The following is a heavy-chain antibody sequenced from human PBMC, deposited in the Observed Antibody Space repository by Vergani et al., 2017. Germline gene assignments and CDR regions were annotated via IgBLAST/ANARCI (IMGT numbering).Heavy chain of an antibody. CDR2: IIPILGIA. CDR1: GGTFSSYT. CDR3: ARGWGLAVAAHFDY. D-gene: IGHD6-19*01. Sequence: VQLVQSGAEVKKPGSSVKVSCKASGGTFSSYTISWVRQAPGQGLEWMGRIIPILGIANYAQKFQGRVTITADKSTSTAYMELSSLRSEDTAVYYCARGWGLAVAAHFDYWGQGTLVTVSS. J-gene: IGHJ4*02. V-gene: IGHV1-69*02.